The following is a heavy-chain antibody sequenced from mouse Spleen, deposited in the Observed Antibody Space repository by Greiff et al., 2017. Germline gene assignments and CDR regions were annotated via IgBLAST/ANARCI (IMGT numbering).Heavy chain of an antibody. V-gene: IGHV1-81*01. CDR3: AWRGRNYGYFDY. CDR2: IYPRSGNT. CDR1: GYTFTSYG. J-gene: IGHJ2*01. Sequence: QVQLQQSGAELARPGASVKLSCKASGYTFTSYGISWVKQRTGQGLEWIGEIYPRSGNTYYNEKFKGKATLTADKSSSTAYMELRSLTSEDSAVYFCAWRGRNYGYFDYWGQGTTLTVSS. D-gene: IGHD2-1*01.